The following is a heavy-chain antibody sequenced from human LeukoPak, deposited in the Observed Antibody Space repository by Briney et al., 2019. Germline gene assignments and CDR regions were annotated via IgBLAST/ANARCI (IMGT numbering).Heavy chain of an antibody. Sequence: SETLSLTCTVSGGSISSYYWSWIRQPPGKGLEWIGYIYYSGSTNYNPSLKSRVTISVDTSKNQFSLKLSSVTAADTAVYYCASYMVAAGTKYYFDHWGQGTLVTVSS. CDR1: GGSISSYY. D-gene: IGHD6-13*01. J-gene: IGHJ4*02. CDR3: ASYMVAAGTKYYFDH. V-gene: IGHV4-59*01. CDR2: IYYSGST.